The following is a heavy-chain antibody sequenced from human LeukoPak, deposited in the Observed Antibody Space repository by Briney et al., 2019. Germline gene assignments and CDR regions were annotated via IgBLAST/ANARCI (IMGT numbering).Heavy chain of an antibody. J-gene: IGHJ4*02. Sequence: GGSLRLSCAASGFTFSDYYMNWIRQAPGKGLDWVSYISNSGSTIYYADSVKGRFTISRDNAKNSLYLQMNTLRAEDTAVYYCARFVGYTYGLNLWGQGTLVTVSS. V-gene: IGHV3-11*01. CDR3: ARFVGYTYGLNL. CDR1: GFTFSDYY. CDR2: ISNSGSTI. D-gene: IGHD5-18*01.